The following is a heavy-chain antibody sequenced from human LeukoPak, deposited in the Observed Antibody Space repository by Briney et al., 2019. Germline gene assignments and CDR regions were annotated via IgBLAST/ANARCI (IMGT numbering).Heavy chain of an antibody. CDR2: MRQDGSQK. CDR3: ARDLNWETY. CDR1: GFTFSNFW. Sequence: QAGGSLRLSCAASGFTFSNFWMSWVRQAPGKGLEWVATMRQDGSQKYYVDSVKGRFTISRDNAKNSLYLQMNSLRAEDTAVYYCARDLNWETYWGQGTLVTVSS. V-gene: IGHV3-7*01. J-gene: IGHJ4*02. D-gene: IGHD1-1*01.